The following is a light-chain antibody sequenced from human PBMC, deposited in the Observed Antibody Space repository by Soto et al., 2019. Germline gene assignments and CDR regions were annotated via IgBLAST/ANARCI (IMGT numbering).Light chain of an antibody. V-gene: IGLV2-14*03. Sequence: QSVLTQPASVSGSRGQSITISCTGTSSDVGGYNYVSWYQHHPGKAPKLLIYDVSNRPSGISNRFSGSKSDDTASLTISGLQPEDEADYYCSSYTTSNTRQIVFGTGTKVTVL. CDR3: SSYTTSNTRQIV. CDR1: SSDVGGYNY. CDR2: DVS. J-gene: IGLJ1*01.